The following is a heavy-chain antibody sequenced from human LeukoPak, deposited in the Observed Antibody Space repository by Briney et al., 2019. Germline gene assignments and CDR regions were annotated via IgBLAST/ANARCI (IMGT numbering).Heavy chain of an antibody. D-gene: IGHD5-12*01. J-gene: IGHJ4*02. CDR3: ARVLGRGGYAYFDY. Sequence: PSETLSLTCTLSGGSISSSSYYWGWIRQPPGKGLEWIGSIYYSGSTYYSPSLKSRVTISVDTSKNQFSLKLSSVTAADTAVYYCARVLGRGGYAYFDYCRQGTLVTVSS. CDR1: GGSISSSSYY. CDR2: IYYSGST. V-gene: IGHV4-39*01.